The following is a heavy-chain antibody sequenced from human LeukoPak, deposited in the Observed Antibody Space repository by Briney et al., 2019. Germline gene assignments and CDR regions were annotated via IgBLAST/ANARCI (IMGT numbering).Heavy chain of an antibody. CDR1: GGSISSYY. Sequence: SETLSLTCTVSGGSISSYYWSWIRQPPGKGLEWIGYIYYSGSTNYNPSLKSRVTISVDTSKNQFSLELSSVTAADTAVYYCASGSFGDSSGSFDYWGQGTLVTVSS. V-gene: IGHV4-59*13. J-gene: IGHJ4*02. D-gene: IGHD3-22*01. CDR3: ASGSFGDSSGSFDY. CDR2: IYYSGST.